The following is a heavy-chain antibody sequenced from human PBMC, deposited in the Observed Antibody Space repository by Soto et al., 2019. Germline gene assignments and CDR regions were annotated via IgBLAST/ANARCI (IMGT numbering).Heavy chain of an antibody. D-gene: IGHD3-22*01. CDR1: GFTFSIYG. CDR2: ISYDGSKK. CDR3: AKGGGDGYYDSSGYSFDH. J-gene: IGHJ4*02. V-gene: IGHV3-30*18. Sequence: QVQLVESGGGVVQPGQCLRLSCEASGFTFSIYGMHWVRRAPGKGLEWVAVISYDGSKKFYADSAKGRFTVSRDSSKNKLYLQMNSLRAEYTAIYYCAKGGGDGYYDSSGYSFDHWGQGTLVTVSS.